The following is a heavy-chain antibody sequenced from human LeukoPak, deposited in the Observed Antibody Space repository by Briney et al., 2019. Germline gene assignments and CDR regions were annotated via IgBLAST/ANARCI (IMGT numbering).Heavy chain of an antibody. CDR3: ARRSGIAVAGAFDY. Sequence: GGSLRLSCAASGFTFSNYAMRWVRQAPGKGLEWVSGISGSGDSTYYTDSVKGRFTISRDNSKNTLYLQMNSLRAEDTAVYYCARRSGIAVAGAFDYWGQGTLVTVSS. CDR1: GFTFSNYA. CDR2: ISGSGDST. V-gene: IGHV3-23*01. D-gene: IGHD6-19*01. J-gene: IGHJ4*02.